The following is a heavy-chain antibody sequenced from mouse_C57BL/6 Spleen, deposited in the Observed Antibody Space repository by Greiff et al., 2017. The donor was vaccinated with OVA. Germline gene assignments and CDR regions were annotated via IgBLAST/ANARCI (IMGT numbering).Heavy chain of an antibody. Sequence: EVQLQQSGPELVKPGASVKISCKASGYTFTDYYMNWVKQSHGKSLEWIGDINPNNGGTSYNQKFKGKATLTVDKSSSTAYMELRSLTSEDSAVYYCASFLYYHGSERYFDYWGQGTTLTVSS. J-gene: IGHJ2*01. V-gene: IGHV1-26*01. CDR3: ASFLYYHGSERYFDY. D-gene: IGHD1-1*01. CDR1: GYTFTDYY. CDR2: INPNNGGT.